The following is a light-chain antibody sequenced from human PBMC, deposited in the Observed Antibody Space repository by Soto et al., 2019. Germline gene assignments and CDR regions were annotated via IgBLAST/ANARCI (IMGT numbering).Light chain of an antibody. Sequence: DIQMTQSPSTLSASVGDRVTITCRASQSISSWLAWYQQKPGKAPKLLVYKASFLESGVPSRFSGSGSGTEFTLTISSLQPDDFATYCCQQYHDYPYTFGQGTKLEIK. CDR1: QSISSW. CDR2: KAS. V-gene: IGKV1-5*03. CDR3: QQYHDYPYT. J-gene: IGKJ2*01.